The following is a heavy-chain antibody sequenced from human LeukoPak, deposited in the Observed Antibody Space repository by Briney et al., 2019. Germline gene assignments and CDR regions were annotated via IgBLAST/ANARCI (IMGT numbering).Heavy chain of an antibody. J-gene: IGHJ5*02. CDR3: AALDIVVVPAAIPGGWFDP. D-gene: IGHD2-2*02. CDR2: IIPIFGTA. V-gene: IGHV1-69*13. Sequence: ASVKVSCKASGGTFSCYAISWVRQAPGQGLEWMGGIIPIFGTANYAQKFQGRVTITADESTSTAYMELSSLRSEDTAVYYCAALDIVVVPAAIPGGWFDPWGQGTLVTVSS. CDR1: GGTFSCYA.